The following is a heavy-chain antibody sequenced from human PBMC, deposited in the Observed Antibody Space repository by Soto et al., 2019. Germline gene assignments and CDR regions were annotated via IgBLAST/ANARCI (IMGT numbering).Heavy chain of an antibody. V-gene: IGHV4-30-4*01. CDR3: AREDLNYYDSSGYFY. CDR1: GGPISSGDYY. D-gene: IGHD3-22*01. Sequence: SETLSLTCTVSGGPISSGDYYWSWIRQPPGKGLEWIGYIYYSGSTYYNPSLKSRVTISVDTSKNQFSLKLSSVTAADTAVYYCAREDLNYYDSSGYFYWGQGTLVTV. J-gene: IGHJ4*02. CDR2: IYYSGST.